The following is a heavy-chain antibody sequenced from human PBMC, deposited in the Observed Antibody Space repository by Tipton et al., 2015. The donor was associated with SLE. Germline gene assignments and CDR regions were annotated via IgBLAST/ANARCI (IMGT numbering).Heavy chain of an antibody. J-gene: IGHJ4*02. CDR3: ARGVVVVAATYPYDFDY. V-gene: IGHV4-59*08. CDR1: GGSISSHY. Sequence: LRLSCTVSGGSISSHYWSWIRQPPGKGLEWIGYIYYSGSTNYNPPLKSRVTISVDTSKNQFSLQLSSVTAADTAVYYCARGVVVVAATYPYDFDYWGQVSLITVSS. CDR2: IYYSGST. D-gene: IGHD2-15*01.